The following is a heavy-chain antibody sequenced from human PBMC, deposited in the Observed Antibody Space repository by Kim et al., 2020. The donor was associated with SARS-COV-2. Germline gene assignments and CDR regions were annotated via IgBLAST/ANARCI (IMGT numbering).Heavy chain of an antibody. V-gene: IGHV3-23*01. D-gene: IGHD6-19*01. CDR1: GFNFSDYA. Sequence: GGSLRLSCAASGFNFSDYAMTWVRQAPGKGLEWVSGIDGSGTSTYYAASVKGLFTISRDNSRSTPYLQMNSLRADDTAIYYCARYISGWNGLNGVDYWGQGTLVTVPT. CDR2: IDGSGTST. CDR3: ARYISGWNGLNGVDY. J-gene: IGHJ4*02.